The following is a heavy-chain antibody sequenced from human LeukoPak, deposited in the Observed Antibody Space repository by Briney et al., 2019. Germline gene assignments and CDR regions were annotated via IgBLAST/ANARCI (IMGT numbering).Heavy chain of an antibody. CDR1: GGSFSGYY. V-gene: IGHV4-34*01. CDR3: ATLTTVVTAYYFDY. CDR2: INHSGST. D-gene: IGHD4-23*01. Sequence: SETLSLTCAVYGGSFSGYYWSWIRQPPGKGLEWIGEINHSGSTNYNPSLKSRVTISVDTSKNQFSLKLTSVTAADTAVYYCATLTTVVTAYYFDYWGQGTLVTVSS. J-gene: IGHJ4*02.